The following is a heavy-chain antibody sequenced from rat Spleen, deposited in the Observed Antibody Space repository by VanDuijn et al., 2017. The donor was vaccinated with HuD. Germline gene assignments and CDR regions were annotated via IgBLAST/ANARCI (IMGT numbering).Heavy chain of an antibody. CDR2: ISYDGGST. CDR3: ARRPGDFDY. V-gene: IGHV5-20*01. D-gene: IGHD1-4*01. CDR1: GFTFSDYY. J-gene: IGHJ2*01. Sequence: EVQLVESGGGLVQPGRSMKLSCAASGFTFSDYYMAWVRQAPTKGLEWVASISYDGGSTYYRDSVKGRFTISRDNAKSTLYLQMDSLRSEDAATYYCARRPGDFDYWGQGVMVTVSS.